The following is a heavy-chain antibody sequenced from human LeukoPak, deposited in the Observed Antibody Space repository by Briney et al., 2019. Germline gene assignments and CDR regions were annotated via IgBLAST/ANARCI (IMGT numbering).Heavy chain of an antibody. J-gene: IGHJ3*02. V-gene: IGHV3-66*01. CDR3: ERGTVTMLDN. CDR2: IYSGGST. D-gene: IGHD3-10*01. Sequence: GGSLRLSCAASGFTVSSNYMSWVRQAPGRGLEWVSVIYSGGSTYYADSVKGRFTISRDNSKNTLFLQMNSLRAGDTAVYYCERGTVTMLDNWGQGTMVTVSS. CDR1: GFTVSSNY.